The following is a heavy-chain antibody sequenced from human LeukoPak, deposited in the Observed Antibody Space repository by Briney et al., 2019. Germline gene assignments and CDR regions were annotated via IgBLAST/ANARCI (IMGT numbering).Heavy chain of an antibody. D-gene: IGHD3-10*01. CDR1: GFTFSSYG. CDR3: ASLGTGSGSYSSDY. J-gene: IGHJ4*02. V-gene: IGHV3-33*01. Sequence: GGSLRLSCAASGFTFSSYGMHWVRQAPGKGLEWVAVIWYDGSNKYYADSVKGRFTISRDNSKNTLYLQMNSLRAEDTAVYYCASLGTGSGSYSSDYWGQGTLVTVPS. CDR2: IWYDGSNK.